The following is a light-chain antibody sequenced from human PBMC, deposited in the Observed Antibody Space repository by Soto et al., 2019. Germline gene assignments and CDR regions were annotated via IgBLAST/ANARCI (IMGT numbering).Light chain of an antibody. CDR3: SSHTSGITRV. J-gene: IGLJ1*01. CDR2: EVT. Sequence: QSVLTQPASVSGSPGQSIAISCTGTFSDVGGYDYVSWYQQHPDKAPKLMIYEVTKRPSGVSNRFSGSKSGNTASLTISGLQPEDEADYYCSSHTSGITRVFGSGTKLTVL. V-gene: IGLV2-14*01. CDR1: FSDVGGYDY.